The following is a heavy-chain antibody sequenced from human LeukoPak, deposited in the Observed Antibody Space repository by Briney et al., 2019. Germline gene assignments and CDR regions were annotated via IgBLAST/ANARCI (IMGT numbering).Heavy chain of an antibody. CDR2: IWFDGSNK. CDR1: GLTLSQYG. V-gene: IGHV3-33*01. J-gene: IGHJ4*02. D-gene: IGHD2/OR15-2a*01. CDR3: ERWGPRCNSQFVY. Sequence: GGALRLSFAASGLTLSQYGMLWVGQPPAREVAGVARIWFDGSNKYLADSVQGRRTHSRDQFKKTLFLQTNRLSADDTAVYYCERWGPRCNSQFVYWGQGTLATVSS.